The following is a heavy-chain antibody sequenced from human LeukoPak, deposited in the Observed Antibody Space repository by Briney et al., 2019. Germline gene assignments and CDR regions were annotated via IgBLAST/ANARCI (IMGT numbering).Heavy chain of an antibody. D-gene: IGHD1-26*01. V-gene: IGHV3-21*01. Sequence: GGSLRLSCAASGFTFSSYSMNWVRQAPGKGLEWVSSISSSSSYIYYADSVKGRFTISRDNAKNLLYLQMNSLRAEDTAVYYCAGPLRVIYSGSYLGPFDYWGQGTLVTVSS. CDR1: GFTFSSYS. CDR2: ISSSSSYI. J-gene: IGHJ4*02. CDR3: AGPLRVIYSGSYLGPFDY.